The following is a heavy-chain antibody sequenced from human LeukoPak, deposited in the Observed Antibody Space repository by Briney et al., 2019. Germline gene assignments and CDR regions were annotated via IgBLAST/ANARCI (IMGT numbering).Heavy chain of an antibody. J-gene: IGHJ4*02. Sequence: GGSLRLSCVASGFPFSSYVINWIRQAPGKGLEWLALVSYDGTNNYYSDSVKGRFTVSRDNSKNTVYLQMNSLRAEDTAVYYCAKGFGNLRGYYFDYWGLGTLVTASS. CDR2: VSYDGTNN. V-gene: IGHV3-30*18. CDR3: AKGFGNLRGYYFDY. D-gene: IGHD3-10*01. CDR1: GFPFSSYV.